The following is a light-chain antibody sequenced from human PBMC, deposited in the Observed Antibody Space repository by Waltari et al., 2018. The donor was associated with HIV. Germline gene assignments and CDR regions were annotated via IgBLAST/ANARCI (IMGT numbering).Light chain of an antibody. CDR3: SSYTTSSTWV. Sequence: QSALPQPPSVSGSLGQSVTISCTGTSSDIGAYNRVSWYQQSPGPAPKLRIYEVTHRPSGVPVRFSGSKSGNTASLTISGLQADDEADYYCSSYTTSSTWVFGGGTKLTVL. V-gene: IGLV2-18*02. J-gene: IGLJ3*02. CDR1: SSDIGAYNR. CDR2: EVT.